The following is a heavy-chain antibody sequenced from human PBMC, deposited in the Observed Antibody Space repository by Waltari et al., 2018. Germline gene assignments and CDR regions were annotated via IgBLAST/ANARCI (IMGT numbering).Heavy chain of an antibody. CDR3: ARDLMGVIARDNWFDP. Sequence: QVQLVQSGAEVKKPGASVKVSCKASGYTFTGYYMHWVRQAPGQGLEWMGWINPNSGGTNYAQKFQGRVTMTRDTSISTAYMELSRLRSDDTAVYYCARDLMGVIARDNWFDPWGQGTLVTVSS. J-gene: IGHJ5*02. V-gene: IGHV1-2*02. CDR2: INPNSGGT. CDR1: GYTFTGYY. D-gene: IGHD2-21*01.